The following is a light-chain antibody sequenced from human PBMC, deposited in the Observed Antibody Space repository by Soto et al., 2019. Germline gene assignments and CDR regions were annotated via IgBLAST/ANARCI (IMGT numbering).Light chain of an antibody. CDR1: SSDVGGYNY. CDR3: SSYAGSNNSLYV. Sequence: QSVLTQPPSASGSPGQSVTISCTGTSSDVGGYNYVSWYQQHPGKAPKLMIYEVSKRPSGVPDRFSGSKSGNTASLTVSGLQAEDEADYYCSSYAGSNNSLYVFGTGTTVTVL. V-gene: IGLV2-8*01. J-gene: IGLJ1*01. CDR2: EVS.